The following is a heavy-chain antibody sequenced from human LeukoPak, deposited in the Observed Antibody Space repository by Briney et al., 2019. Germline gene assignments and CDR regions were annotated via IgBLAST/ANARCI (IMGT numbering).Heavy chain of an antibody. CDR3: ARVEQQLVHFGD. CDR1: GGSISSYY. J-gene: IGHJ4*02. Sequence: SETLSLTCTVSGGSISSYYWSWIRQPPGKGLEWIGYIYYSGSTNYNPSLKSRVTISVDTSKNQFSLKLSSVTAADTAVYCCARVEQQLVHFGDWGQGTLVTVSS. D-gene: IGHD6-13*01. V-gene: IGHV4-59*01. CDR2: IYYSGST.